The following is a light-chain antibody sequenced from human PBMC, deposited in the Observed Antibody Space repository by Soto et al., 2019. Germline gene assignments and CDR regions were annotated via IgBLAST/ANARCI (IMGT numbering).Light chain of an antibody. Sequence: DIQMTQSPSSLSASVGDRVTITCRASQSISSYLNWYQQKPGKAPKLLIYAASSLQSGAPSRFSGSGSGTVFTLTISSLQSEDFATYYCQHYNSYSEAFGQGTKVDNK. CDR2: AAS. CDR3: QHYNSYSEA. CDR1: QSISSY. J-gene: IGKJ1*01. V-gene: IGKV1-39*01.